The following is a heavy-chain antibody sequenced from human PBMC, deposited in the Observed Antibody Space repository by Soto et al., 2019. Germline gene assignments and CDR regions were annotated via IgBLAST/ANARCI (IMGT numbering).Heavy chain of an antibody. Sequence: LSLTCAVSGGSISSSNWWTWVRLPPVKGLEWIGEIYPSGITNYSPSLKSRVTMSVDKSKNQFSLKLNSVTAADTAMYYCAREAYKRGATNPFFDYWGQGTLVTVSS. CDR3: AREAYKRGATNPFFDY. J-gene: IGHJ4*02. D-gene: IGHD1-26*01. CDR1: GGSISSSNW. CDR2: IYPSGIT. V-gene: IGHV4-4*02.